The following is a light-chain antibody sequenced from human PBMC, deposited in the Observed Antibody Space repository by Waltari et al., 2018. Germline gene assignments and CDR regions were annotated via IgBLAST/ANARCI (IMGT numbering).Light chain of an antibody. CDR2: DAS. CDR1: QSASSSY. V-gene: IGKV3-11*01. Sequence: DIVLTQSPATLSLSSGERATLSCRASQSASSSYFAWYQQKPGQAPRLLIYDASNRATGIPARFSGSGSGTDFTLTISSLEPEDFAVYYCQQRSNWPPRYTFGQGTKLEIK. J-gene: IGKJ2*01. CDR3: QQRSNWPPRYT.